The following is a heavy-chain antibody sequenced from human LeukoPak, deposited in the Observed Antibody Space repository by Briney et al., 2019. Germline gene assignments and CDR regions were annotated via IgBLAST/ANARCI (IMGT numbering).Heavy chain of an antibody. V-gene: IGHV3-23*01. Sequence: PGGSLRLSCAASGFTFSSYAMSWVRQAPGKGLEWVSAISGSGGSTYYADSVKGRFTISRDNSKNTLYLQMNSLRAEDTAVYYCANHDPRLVHYYYYGMDVWGQGTTVTISS. D-gene: IGHD6-19*01. CDR2: ISGSGGST. CDR3: ANHDPRLVHYYYYGMDV. J-gene: IGHJ6*02. CDR1: GFTFSSYA.